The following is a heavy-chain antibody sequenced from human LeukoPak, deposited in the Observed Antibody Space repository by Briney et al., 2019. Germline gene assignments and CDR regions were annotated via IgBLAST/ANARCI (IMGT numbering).Heavy chain of an antibody. D-gene: IGHD2-2*02. V-gene: IGHV1-18*01. J-gene: IGHJ1*01. CDR3: AREPGYCSSTSCYTEYFQH. CDR2: ISAYNGNT. Sequence: ASVKVSCKASGYTFTSYGISWVRQAPGQGLEWMGWISAYNGNTNYAQKLQGRVTMTTDTSTSTAYMELNSLRSEDTAVYYCAREPGYCSSTSCYTEYFQHWGQGTLVTVSS. CDR1: GYTFTSYG.